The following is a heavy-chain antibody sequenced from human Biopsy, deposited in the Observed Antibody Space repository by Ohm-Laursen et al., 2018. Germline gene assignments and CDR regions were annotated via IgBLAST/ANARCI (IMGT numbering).Heavy chain of an antibody. J-gene: IGHJ3*02. Sequence: SLRLSCAASGFTFDDYAMHWIRQAPGKGLEWVSVIDSGGYTHYTDPVKGRFTISRDNSKNTLYLQMNNLSAEDTAVYYCARSTYYYESSGTRRGLDIWGQGTMVTVSS. CDR3: ARSTYYYESSGTRRGLDI. V-gene: IGHV3-53*01. CDR2: IDSGGYT. D-gene: IGHD3-22*01. CDR1: GFTFDDYA.